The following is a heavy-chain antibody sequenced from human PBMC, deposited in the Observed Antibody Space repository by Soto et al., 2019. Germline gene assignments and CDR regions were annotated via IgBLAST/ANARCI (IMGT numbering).Heavy chain of an antibody. J-gene: IGHJ5*02. CDR1: GYTLTELS. D-gene: IGHD4-17*01. CDR2: FDPEDGET. Sequence: VKVSCKVSGYTLTELSMHWVRQAPGKGLEWMGGFDPEDGETIYAQKFQGRVTMTEDTSTDTAYMELSSLRSEDTAVYYCATWEMTTVTTSWFDPWGQGTLVTVSS. CDR3: ATWEMTTVTTSWFDP. V-gene: IGHV1-24*01.